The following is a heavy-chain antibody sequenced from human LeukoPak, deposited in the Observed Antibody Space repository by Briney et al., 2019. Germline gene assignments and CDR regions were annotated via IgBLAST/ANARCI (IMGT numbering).Heavy chain of an antibody. CDR2: ISSGSSSI. V-gene: IGHV3-48*01. CDR1: GFTFSSYS. D-gene: IGHD2-2*01. J-gene: IGHJ4*02. CDR3: ARDRWYCSSTSSYGYYFDY. Sequence: PGGSLRLSCAASGFTFSSYSMNWVRQAPGKGLEWVSYISSGSSSIYYADSVKGRFTISRDNAKNSLYLQMNSLRAEDTAVYYCARDRWYCSSTSSYGYYFDYWGQGTLVTVSS.